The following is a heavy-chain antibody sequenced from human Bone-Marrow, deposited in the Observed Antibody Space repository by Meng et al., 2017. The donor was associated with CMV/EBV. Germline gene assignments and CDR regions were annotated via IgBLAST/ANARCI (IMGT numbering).Heavy chain of an antibody. CDR3: ARGAVLRFLEWLHYYYYYGMDV. J-gene: IGHJ6*02. D-gene: IGHD3-3*01. Sequence: ASVKVSCKASGYIFISYDIKWVRQATGQGLEWKGWMNPNSGNTGYSQRFQGRVIMTRNTSISTAYMELTSLRSEDTAVYYCARGAVLRFLEWLHYYYYYGMDVWGQGTTVTVSS. CDR2: MNPNSGNT. CDR1: GYIFISYD. V-gene: IGHV1-8*01.